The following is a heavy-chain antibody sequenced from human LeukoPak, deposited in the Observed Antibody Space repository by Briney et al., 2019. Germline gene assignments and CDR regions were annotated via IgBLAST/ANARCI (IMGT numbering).Heavy chain of an antibody. J-gene: IGHJ6*03. CDR2: IKQDGSEK. V-gene: IGHV3-7*01. Sequence: GGSLRLSCAASGFTFSSYSMNWVRQAPGKGLEWVANIKQDGSEKYYVDSVKGRFTISRDNAKNSLYLQMNSLRAEDTAVYYCARVQRSSGYYYYYYYYMDVWGKGTTVTISS. D-gene: IGHD3-22*01. CDR1: GFTFSSYS. CDR3: ARVQRSSGYYYYYYYYMDV.